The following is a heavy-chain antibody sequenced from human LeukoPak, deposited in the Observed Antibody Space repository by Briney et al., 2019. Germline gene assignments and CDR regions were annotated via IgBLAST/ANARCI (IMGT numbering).Heavy chain of an antibody. V-gene: IGHV3-48*01. CDR2: ISGSSSTI. CDR1: GFTFSSYS. D-gene: IGHD6-19*01. J-gene: IGHJ4*02. Sequence: GGSLRLSCAASGFTFSSYSMNWVRQAPGKGLEWVSYISGSSSTIHYADSVEGRFTISRDNSKNTLYLQMNSLRAEDTAVYYCARVGSGWALDYWGQGALVTVSS. CDR3: ARVGSGWALDY.